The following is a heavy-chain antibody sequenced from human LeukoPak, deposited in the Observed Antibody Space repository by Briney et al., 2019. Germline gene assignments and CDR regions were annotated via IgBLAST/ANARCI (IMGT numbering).Heavy chain of an antibody. CDR3: ARGGYSSSWTRPPYYYYGMDV. CDR2: INHSGST. J-gene: IGHJ6*02. V-gene: IGHV4-34*01. Sequence: SETLSLTCAVYGGSFSGYYWSWIRQPPGKGLEWIGEINHSGSTNYNPSLKSRVTISVDTSRNQFSLKLSSVTAADTAVYYCARGGYSSSWTRPPYYYYGMDVWGQGTTVTVSS. D-gene: IGHD6-13*01. CDR1: GGSFSGYY.